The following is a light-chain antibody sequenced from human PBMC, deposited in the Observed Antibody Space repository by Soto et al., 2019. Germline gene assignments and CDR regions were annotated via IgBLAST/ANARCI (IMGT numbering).Light chain of an antibody. Sequence: AIRMTQSPSSFSASTGDRVTITCRASQGISSYLAWYQQKPGKAPKLLIYAASTLQSGVPSRFSGSGSGTDFTLTISCLQSEDFATYYCPQYSDYPQTFGQGTKVEIK. CDR1: QGISSY. CDR2: AAS. V-gene: IGKV1-8*01. CDR3: PQYSDYPQT. J-gene: IGKJ1*01.